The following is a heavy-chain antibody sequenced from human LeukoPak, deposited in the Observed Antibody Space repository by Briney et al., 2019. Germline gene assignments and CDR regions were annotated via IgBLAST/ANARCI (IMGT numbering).Heavy chain of an antibody. CDR3: NTDLRWELPEFDS. Sequence: GGSLRLSCAASGFTFSSYAMSWVRQAPGKGLEWVGRIKSNTDGGTTDYAAPVKGRFTISRDDSKNTLYLEMNSLKTEDTALYYCNTDLRWELPEFDSWGQGTLVTVSS. CDR2: IKSNTDGGTT. J-gene: IGHJ4*02. V-gene: IGHV3-15*01. CDR1: GFTFSSYA. D-gene: IGHD4-23*01.